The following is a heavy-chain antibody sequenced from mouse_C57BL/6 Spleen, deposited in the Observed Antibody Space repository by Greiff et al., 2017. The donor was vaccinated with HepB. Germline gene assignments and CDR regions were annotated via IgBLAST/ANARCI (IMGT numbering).Heavy chain of an antibody. J-gene: IGHJ1*03. V-gene: IGHV14-2*01. D-gene: IGHD1-1*01. CDR2: IDPEDGET. CDR3: ARSGGSRYWYFDV. Sequence: EVQLQQSGAELVKPGASVKLSCTASGFNIKDYYMHWVKQRTEQGLEWIGRIDPEDGETKYAPKFKGKATITADTSSNTAYLQLSSLTSEDTAVYYSARSGGSRYWYFDVWGTGTTVTVSS. CDR1: GFNIKDYY.